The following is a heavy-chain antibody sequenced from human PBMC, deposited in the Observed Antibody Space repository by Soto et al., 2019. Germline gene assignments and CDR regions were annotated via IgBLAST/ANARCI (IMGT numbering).Heavy chain of an antibody. V-gene: IGHV4-59*04. CDR1: GGSIWSYY. CDR2: IYYSGST. J-gene: IGHJ6*02. CDR3: ASPRSSSWYYYYGMDV. Sequence: PSESLSLTCSVSGGSIWSYYWSWIRQPPGKGLEWIGYIYYSGSTYYNPSLKSRVTISVDTSKNQFSLKLSSVTAADTAVYYCASPRSSSWYYYYGMDVWGQGTTVTVSS. D-gene: IGHD6-13*01.